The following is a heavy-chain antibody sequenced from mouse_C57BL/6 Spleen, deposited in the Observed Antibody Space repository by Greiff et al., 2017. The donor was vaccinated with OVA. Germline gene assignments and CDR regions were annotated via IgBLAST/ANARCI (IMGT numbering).Heavy chain of an antibody. Sequence: VQLQQSGAELVKPGASVKISCKASGYAFSSYWMNWVKQRPGKGLEWIGQIYPGDGDTNYNGKFKGKATLTADKSSSTAYMQLSSLTSEDSAVYFCARLGVVVHYFDYWGQGTTLTVSS. CDR2: IYPGDGDT. D-gene: IGHD1-1*01. J-gene: IGHJ2*01. V-gene: IGHV1-80*01. CDR3: ARLGVVVHYFDY. CDR1: GYAFSSYW.